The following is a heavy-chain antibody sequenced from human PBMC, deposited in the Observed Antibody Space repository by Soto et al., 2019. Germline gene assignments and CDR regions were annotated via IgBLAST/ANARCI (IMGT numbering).Heavy chain of an antibody. Sequence: QVQLVQSGAEVKKPGSSVKVSCKASGGTFSSYTISWVRQAPGQGLEWMGRIIPILGIANYAQKFQGRVTITADKSTSTAYMELSSLRSEATAVYYGARGDRRDGYNPGFDYWGQGTLVTVSS. J-gene: IGHJ4*02. D-gene: IGHD5-12*01. CDR3: ARGDRRDGYNPGFDY. CDR1: GGTFSSYT. CDR2: IIPILGIA. V-gene: IGHV1-69*02.